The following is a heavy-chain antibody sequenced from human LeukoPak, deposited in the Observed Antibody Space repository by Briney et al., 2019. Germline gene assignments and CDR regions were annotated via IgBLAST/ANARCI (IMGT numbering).Heavy chain of an antibody. V-gene: IGHV4-4*07. D-gene: IGHD4-17*01. Sequence: PSETLSLTCTVSGGSISSYYWSWIRQPAGKGLEWIGRIYTSGSTNYNPSLKSRVTMSVDTSKNQFSQKLSSVTAADTAVYYRQGVTVTTLGMDVWGQGTTVTVSS. CDR2: IYTSGST. CDR3: QGVTVTTLGMDV. J-gene: IGHJ6*02. CDR1: GGSISSYY.